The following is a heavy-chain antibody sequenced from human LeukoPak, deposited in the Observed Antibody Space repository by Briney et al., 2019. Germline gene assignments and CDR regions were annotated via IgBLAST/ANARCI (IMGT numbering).Heavy chain of an antibody. V-gene: IGHV3-23*01. CDR3: AKEPASSGWFDP. J-gene: IGHJ5*02. D-gene: IGHD6-19*01. CDR2: ISVTGVRT. CDR1: GFTFSSYA. Sequence: GGSLRLSCAASGFTFSSYAMSWVGQAPGKGLEWVSAISVTGVRTYYADSVKGRFTISRDNSKNTLYLQMNSLRAEDTAVYYCAKEPASSGWFDPWGQGTLVAVSS.